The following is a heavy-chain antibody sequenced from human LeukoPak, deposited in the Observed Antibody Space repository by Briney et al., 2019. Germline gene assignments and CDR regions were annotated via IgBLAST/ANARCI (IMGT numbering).Heavy chain of an antibody. D-gene: IGHD3-16*01. CDR2: LNDGSQE. Sequence: GGSLRLSCAASGFTFSSYACTGSARLQARGWSGWQLLNDGSQEKYADSVKGRFTISRDNSKNTLFLQMNSLRAEDTAVYYRARDDALGDNALDIWGQGTMVTVSS. CDR3: ARDDALGDNALDI. J-gene: IGHJ3*02. CDR1: GFTFSSYA. V-gene: IGHV3-33*01.